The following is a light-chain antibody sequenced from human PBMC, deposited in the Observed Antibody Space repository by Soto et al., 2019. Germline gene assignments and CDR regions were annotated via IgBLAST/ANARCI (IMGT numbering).Light chain of an antibody. V-gene: IGLV4-69*01. CDR1: SGHSNYA. CDR2: LNSDGSH. Sequence: QSVLTQSPSASASLGASVKLTCTLSSGHSNYAIAWHQQQSEKGPRYLMKLNSDGSHSKGDGIPDRFSGSSSGAERHLTISFLPSDDEADYYCQISVSGIVVFGGGTKLTVL. J-gene: IGLJ2*01. CDR3: QISVSGIVV.